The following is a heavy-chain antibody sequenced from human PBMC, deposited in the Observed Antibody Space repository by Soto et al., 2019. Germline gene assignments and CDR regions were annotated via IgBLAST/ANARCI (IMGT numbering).Heavy chain of an antibody. CDR3: TRDKGSYDFWSGYYYYYGMDV. J-gene: IGHJ6*02. CDR1: GFTFGDYA. V-gene: IGHV3-49*04. Sequence: SLRLSCTASGFTFGDYAMSWVRQAPGKGLEWVGFIRSKAYGGTTEYAASVKGRFTISRDDSKSIAYLQMNSLKTEDTVVYYCTRDKGSYDFWSGYYYYYGMDVWGQGTTVTVSS. CDR2: IRSKAYGGTT. D-gene: IGHD3-3*01.